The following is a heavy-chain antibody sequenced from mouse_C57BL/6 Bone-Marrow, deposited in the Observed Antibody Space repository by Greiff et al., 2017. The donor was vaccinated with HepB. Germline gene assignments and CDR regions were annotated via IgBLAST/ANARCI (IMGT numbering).Heavy chain of an antibody. V-gene: IGHV1-69*01. CDR3: ARWRSYDGSRYAMDY. Sequence: VQLQQPGAELVMPGASVKLSCKASGYTFTSYWMHWVKQRPGQGLEWIGEIDPSDSYTNYTQKFKGKSTLTVDKSSSTAYMQLSRLTSEDSAVYYCARWRSYDGSRYAMDYWGQGTSVTVSS. CDR1: GYTFTSYW. CDR2: IDPSDSYT. J-gene: IGHJ4*01. D-gene: IGHD1-1*01.